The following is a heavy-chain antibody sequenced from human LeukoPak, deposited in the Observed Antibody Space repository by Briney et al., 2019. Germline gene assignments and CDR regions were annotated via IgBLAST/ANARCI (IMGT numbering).Heavy chain of an antibody. CDR2: ISGSGDST. D-gene: IGHD3-9*01. CDR1: GFTFSSYA. J-gene: IGHJ4*02. V-gene: IGHV3-23*01. CDR3: ARVKRRSGEVNYDTLTGYLRY. Sequence: PGGSLRLSCTASGFTFSSYAMSWVRQAPGKGLEWVSDISGSGDSTYYADSVKGRFTISRDNSKNSLYLQMNSLRAEDTAVYYCARVKRRSGEVNYDTLTGYLRYWGQGTLVTVSS.